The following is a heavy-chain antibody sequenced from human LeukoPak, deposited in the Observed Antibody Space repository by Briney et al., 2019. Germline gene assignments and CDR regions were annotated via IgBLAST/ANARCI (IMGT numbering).Heavy chain of an antibody. J-gene: IGHJ4*02. CDR2: IGASGVYT. D-gene: IGHD1-26*01. V-gene: IGHV3-23*01. CDR3: AKGGSLYFFDS. Sequence: QPGGSLRLSCAASGFSFVNSAKSWVRQAPGKGLEWVAGIGASGVYTYYAESVKGRFTISRDNPKDTLLLQMDSLRVEDTAVYYCAKGGSLYFFDSWGQGTLVTVSS. CDR1: GFSFVNSA.